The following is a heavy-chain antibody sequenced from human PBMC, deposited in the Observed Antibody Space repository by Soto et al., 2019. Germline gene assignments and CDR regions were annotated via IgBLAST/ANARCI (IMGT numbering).Heavy chain of an antibody. CDR1: AYTFTGYH. CDR3: ARSLSNIAVRPDY. J-gene: IGHJ4*02. V-gene: IGHV1-2*02. Sequence: ASVKVSCKASAYTFTGYHLLWVRQAPGQGLEWTGWINAKTGDTNYAQKFQGRVTMTRETSISTVYMDLSRLRSDDTAVYYCARSLSNIAVRPDYGGQGTLVPSPQ. D-gene: IGHD6-6*01. CDR2: INAKTGDT.